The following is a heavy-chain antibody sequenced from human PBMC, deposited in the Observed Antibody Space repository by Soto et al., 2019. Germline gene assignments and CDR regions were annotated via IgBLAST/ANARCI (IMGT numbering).Heavy chain of an antibody. J-gene: IGHJ6*03. V-gene: IGHV3-48*01. CDR2: ISSSSTI. CDR3: ARGLYGDYSYYYYYMDV. Sequence: GGSLRLSCAASGFTFSSYSMNWVRQAPGKGLEWVSYISSSSTIYYADSVKGRFTISRDNAKNSLYLQMNSLRAEDTAVYYCARGLYGDYSYYYYYMDVWGKGTTVTVSS. CDR1: GFTFSSYS. D-gene: IGHD4-17*01.